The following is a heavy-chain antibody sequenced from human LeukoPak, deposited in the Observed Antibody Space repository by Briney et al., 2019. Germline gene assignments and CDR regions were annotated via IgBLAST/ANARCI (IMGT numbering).Heavy chain of an antibody. Sequence: SETLSLTCTVSGGSISSYYWSWIRQPPGKGLEWIGYIYYSGSTNYNPSLKSRVTISVDTSKNQFSLKLSSVTAADTAVYCCARHFRYYYGSGSLGNWFDPWGQGTLVTVSS. CDR3: ARHFRYYYGSGSLGNWFDP. CDR1: GGSISSYY. CDR2: IYYSGST. D-gene: IGHD3-10*01. J-gene: IGHJ5*02. V-gene: IGHV4-59*08.